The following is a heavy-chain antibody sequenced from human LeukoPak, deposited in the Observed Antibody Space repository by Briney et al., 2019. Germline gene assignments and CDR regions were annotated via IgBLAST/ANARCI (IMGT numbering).Heavy chain of an antibody. J-gene: IGHJ4*02. D-gene: IGHD2-2*01. V-gene: IGHV4-4*07. CDR3: ARDNLLWGSGYFDY. CDR2: IYTSGST. CDR1: GGSISSYY. Sequence: PSETLSLTCTVSGGSISSYYWTWIRQPAGKGLEWIGRIYTSGSTNYNPSLKSRVTMSVDTSENQFSLKLSSVTAADTAVYYCARDNLLWGSGYFDYWGQGTLVTVSS.